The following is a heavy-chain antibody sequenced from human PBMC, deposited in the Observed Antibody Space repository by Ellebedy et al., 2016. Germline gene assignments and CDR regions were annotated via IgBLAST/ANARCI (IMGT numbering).Heavy chain of an antibody. CDR1: GYTFTDHY. V-gene: IGHV1-2*02. CDR2: INLRSGGT. CDR3: ARGGSGWYEMDH. D-gene: IGHD6-19*01. J-gene: IGHJ4*02. Sequence: ASVKVSCKASGYTFTDHYMHWVRQAPGQGLEWMGWINLRSGGTNYVQTFRGRVTMTRETSINTANMDLNSLTFNDTDVYFCARGGSGWYEMDHWGQGTLVTVSS.